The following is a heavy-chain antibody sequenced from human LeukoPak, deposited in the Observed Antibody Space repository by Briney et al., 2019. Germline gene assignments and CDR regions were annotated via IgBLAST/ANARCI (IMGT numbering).Heavy chain of an antibody. CDR2: IIPMFGTA. Sequence: SMKVSCKASGGTFKTFAISCVRQGPGQGLEWMGSIIPMFGTADYAQKFQGRVTITADTSTSTVFMELTSLQSEDTAVYYCARGMQGELSFFPFDHWGQGALVTVSS. D-gene: IGHD3-16*02. CDR1: GGTFKTFA. V-gene: IGHV1-69*06. J-gene: IGHJ4*02. CDR3: ARGMQGELSFFPFDH.